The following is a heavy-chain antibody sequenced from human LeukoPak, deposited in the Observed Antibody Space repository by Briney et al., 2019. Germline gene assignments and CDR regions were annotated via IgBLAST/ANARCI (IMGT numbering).Heavy chain of an antibody. D-gene: IGHD3-10*01. CDR3: ARELPGIGEPEIRGVYYGMDV. CDR1: GYTFTSYY. V-gene: IGHV1-46*01. J-gene: IGHJ6*04. CDR2: INPSGGST. Sequence: GASVKVSCKASGYTFTSYYMHWVRQAPGQGLEWMGIINPSGGSTSYSQKFQGRVTMTRDTSTSTVYMELSSLRSEDTAVYYCARELPGIGEPEIRGVYYGMDVWGKGTTVTVSS.